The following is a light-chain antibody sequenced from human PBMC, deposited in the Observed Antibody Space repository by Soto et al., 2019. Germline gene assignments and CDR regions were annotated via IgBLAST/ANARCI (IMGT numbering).Light chain of an antibody. CDR1: SGDVGGYNF. Sequence: QSALTQPASVSGSPGQSITISCTGTSGDVGGYNFVSWYQQHPGNAPKLMIFDVSQRPSGVPDRFSGSKSGNTASLTISGLQAEDEADYYCCSYGGSYTWVFGGGTKLTVL. J-gene: IGLJ3*02. CDR3: CSYGGSYTWV. CDR2: DVS. V-gene: IGLV2-11*01.